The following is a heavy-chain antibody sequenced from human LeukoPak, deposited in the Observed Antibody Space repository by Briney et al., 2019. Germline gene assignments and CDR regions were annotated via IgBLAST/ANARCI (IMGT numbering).Heavy chain of an antibody. CDR2: INWNGGST. V-gene: IGHV3-20*01. D-gene: IGHD3-22*01. CDR1: GFTFSSYG. CDR3: ARGKYYYDSSGYLLFDY. Sequence: GRSLRLSCAASGFTFSSYGMHWVRQAPGKGLEWVSGINWNGGSTGYADSVKGRFTISRDNAKNSLYLQMNSLRAEDTALYHCARGKYYYDSSGYLLFDYWGQGTLVTVSS. J-gene: IGHJ4*02.